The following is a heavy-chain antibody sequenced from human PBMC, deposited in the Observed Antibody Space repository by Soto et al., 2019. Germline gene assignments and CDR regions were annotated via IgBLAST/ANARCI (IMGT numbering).Heavy chain of an antibody. CDR1: GFPFSIYG. CDR2: ISYDGSNK. J-gene: IGHJ6*03. V-gene: IGHV3-30*03. D-gene: IGHD5-18*01. Sequence: PGGSLRLSCAASGFPFSIYGMHWVRQAPGKGLEWVAVISYDGSNKYYADSVKGRFTISRDNSKNTLYLQMNSLRPEDTAVYYCARGHTANYYTYMDVWGAGTAVTVSS. CDR3: ARGHTANYYTYMDV.